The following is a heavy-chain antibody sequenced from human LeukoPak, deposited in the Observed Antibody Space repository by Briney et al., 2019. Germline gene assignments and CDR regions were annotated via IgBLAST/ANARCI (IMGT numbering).Heavy chain of an antibody. J-gene: IGHJ4*02. CDR1: GFTFSSYG. V-gene: IGHV3-33*01. D-gene: IGHD2-15*01. CDR2: IWYDGSNK. Sequence: GGSLRLSCAASGFTFSSYGMHWVRQAPGKGLEWVAVIWYDGSNKYYADSVKGRFTISRDNSKNTLYLRMNSLRAEDAAVYYCASASYCKGGSCYSVHWGQGTLVTVSS. CDR3: ASASYCKGGSCYSVH.